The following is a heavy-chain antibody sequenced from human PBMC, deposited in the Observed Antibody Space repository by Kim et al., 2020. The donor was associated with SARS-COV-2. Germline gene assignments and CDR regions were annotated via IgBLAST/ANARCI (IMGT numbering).Heavy chain of an antibody. D-gene: IGHD3-3*01. V-gene: IGHV4-39*01. CDR2: IYYSGST. J-gene: IGHJ5*02. Sequence: SETLSLTCTVSGGSISSSSYYWGWIRQPPGKGLEWIGCIYYSGSTYYNPSLKSRVTISVDTSKNQFSLKLSSVTAADTAVYYCARGEVEVLEWHPNWFDPWGPGALVTVSS. CDR1: GGSISSSSYY. CDR3: ARGEVEVLEWHPNWFDP.